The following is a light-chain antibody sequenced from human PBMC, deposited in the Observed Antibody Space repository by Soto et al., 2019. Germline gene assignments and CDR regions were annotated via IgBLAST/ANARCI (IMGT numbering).Light chain of an antibody. Sequence: DIQMTQSPSSLSSSVGDRVTITCRASQSVSSYLNWYQQKPGKAPKLLIYAASSLQSGVPSRFRGSGSGTEVTLTISSLQAEDFASYFCQQSYSSPYAFGQGTKLEIK. CDR2: AAS. CDR1: QSVSSY. V-gene: IGKV1-39*01. J-gene: IGKJ2*01. CDR3: QQSYSSPYA.